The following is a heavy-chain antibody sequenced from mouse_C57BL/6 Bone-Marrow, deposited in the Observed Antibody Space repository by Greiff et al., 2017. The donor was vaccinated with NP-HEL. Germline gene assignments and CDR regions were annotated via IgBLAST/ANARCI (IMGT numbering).Heavy chain of an antibody. CDR1: GYTFTDYN. J-gene: IGHJ1*03. CDR3: ASRGGLLPHWYFDV. D-gene: IGHD2-3*01. Sequence: VQLQQSGPELVKPGASVKIPCKASGYTFTDYNMDWVKQSHGKSLEWIGDINPNNGGTIYNQKFKGKATLTVDKSSSTAYMELRSLTSEDTAVYYCASRGGLLPHWYFDVWGTGTTVTVSS. V-gene: IGHV1-18*01. CDR2: INPNNGGT.